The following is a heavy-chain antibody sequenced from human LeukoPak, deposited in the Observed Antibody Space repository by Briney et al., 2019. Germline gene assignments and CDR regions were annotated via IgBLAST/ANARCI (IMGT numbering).Heavy chain of an antibody. CDR3: ARRHYYDSSGYYFDY. D-gene: IGHD3-22*01. V-gene: IGHV5-51*01. CDR2: HYPSCSDT. J-gene: IGHJ4*02. Sequence: GGSPKISFKGSGYSLNRYLVGRVPQVPGKGPGWIGIHYPSCSDTRYSPSFQGQVTISADKSISTAYLQWSSLKASDTAMYYCARRHYYDSSGYYFDYWGQGKRVIVTA. CDR1: GYSLNRYL.